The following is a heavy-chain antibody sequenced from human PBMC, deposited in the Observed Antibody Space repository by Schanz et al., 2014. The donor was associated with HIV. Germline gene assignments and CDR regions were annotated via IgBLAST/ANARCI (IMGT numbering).Heavy chain of an antibody. CDR3: ATDSSSSYLEYFHH. Sequence: EVQLVESGGGLVQPGGSLRLSCAASGFTFSTYSMNWVRQAPGKGLEWVSYISSTSITIYYADSVKGRFTISRDNAKNSLYLQMNSLRDEDTAVYYCATDSSSSYLEYFHHWGQGTLVTVSS. CDR2: ISSTSITI. CDR1: GFTFSTYS. V-gene: IGHV3-48*02. D-gene: IGHD6-6*01. J-gene: IGHJ1*01.